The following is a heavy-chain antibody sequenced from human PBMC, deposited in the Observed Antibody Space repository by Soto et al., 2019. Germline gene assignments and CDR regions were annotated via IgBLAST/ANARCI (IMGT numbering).Heavy chain of an antibody. CDR2: ISAYNCNT. CDR3: ARDFHDLNKRIFGVVILGSGNWFDP. J-gene: IGHJ5*02. V-gene: IGHV1-18*04. D-gene: IGHD3-3*01. Sequence: QVQLVQSGAEVKKPGASVKVSCKASGYTFTSYGISWVRQAPGQGLEWMGWISAYNCNTNYAQKLQGRVTMTTDTTTSTAYMELRSLRSDDTAVYYCARDFHDLNKRIFGVVILGSGNWFDPWGQGTLVTVSS. CDR1: GYTFTSYG.